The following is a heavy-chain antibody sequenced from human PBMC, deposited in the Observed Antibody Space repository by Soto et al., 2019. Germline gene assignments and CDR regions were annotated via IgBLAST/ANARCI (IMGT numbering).Heavy chain of an antibody. V-gene: IGHV1-69*01. Sequence: QVQLVQSGAEVKKPGSSVKVSCKASGGNFSSYAISWVRQAPGQGLEWMGGIIPIFGTANYAQKFQGRVTITADESTSTAYRELSSLRSEDTAVYYCARALGYCSGGSCYSGSWFDPWGQGTLVTVSS. J-gene: IGHJ5*02. CDR1: GGNFSSYA. CDR2: IIPIFGTA. D-gene: IGHD2-15*01. CDR3: ARALGYCSGGSCYSGSWFDP.